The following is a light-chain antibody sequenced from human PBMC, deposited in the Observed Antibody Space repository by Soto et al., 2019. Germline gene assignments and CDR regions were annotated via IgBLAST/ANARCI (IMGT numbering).Light chain of an antibody. V-gene: IGKV1-9*01. CDR3: QQFNDYPIT. CDR2: DAS. CDR1: QGINSY. J-gene: IGKJ5*01. Sequence: DIQFTQSPSLLSASVGDRVTITWRASQGINSYLAWYQQKPGKAPKVLMYDASTLQRGVPSRSSGSGSGTEFTLAISSLQPEDFATYYCQQFNDYPITFGQGTQLEIK.